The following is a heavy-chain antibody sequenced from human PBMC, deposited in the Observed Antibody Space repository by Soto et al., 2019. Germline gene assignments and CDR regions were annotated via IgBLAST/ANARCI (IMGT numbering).Heavy chain of an antibody. CDR3: ARDRQHCSSTSCYIGWFDP. V-gene: IGHV1-18*01. Sequence: ASVKVSCKTSGYTFSNYGITWVRQAPGQPLEWLGWISLYSDGTNYAQKSQGRVSMTTDTSTTTAYMELRSLRSDDTAVYYCARDRQHCSSTSCYIGWFDPWGQGTLVTVSS. D-gene: IGHD2-2*02. CDR2: ISLYSDGT. J-gene: IGHJ5*02. CDR1: GYTFSNYG.